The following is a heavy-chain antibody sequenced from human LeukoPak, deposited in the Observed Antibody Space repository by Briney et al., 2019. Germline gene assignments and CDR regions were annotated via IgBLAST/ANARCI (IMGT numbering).Heavy chain of an antibody. CDR2: ISHGATT. J-gene: IGHJ4*02. D-gene: IGHD1-26*01. CDR1: GFTFSPYS. CDR3: ARGVYGSQDY. V-gene: IGHV4-38-2*01. Sequence: GSLRLSCAASGFTFSPYSMNWVRQTPGKGLEWIGSISHGATTYYKPSLKSRLTISIDVSKNHFSLELTSVTATDTAVYYCARGVYGSQDYWGQGTLVTVSS.